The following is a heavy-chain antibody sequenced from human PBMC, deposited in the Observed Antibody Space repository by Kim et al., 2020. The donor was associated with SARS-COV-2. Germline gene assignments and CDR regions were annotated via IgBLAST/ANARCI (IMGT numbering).Heavy chain of an antibody. D-gene: IGHD3-3*01. J-gene: IGHJ4*02. CDR1: GGSISSYY. Sequence: SETLSLTCTVSGGSISSYYWSWIRQPPGKGLEWIGYIYYSGSTNYNPSLKSRVTISVDTSKNQFSLKLSSVTAADTAVYYCARHYTNYDFWSGYNDYWGQGTLVTVSS. CDR2: IYYSGST. V-gene: IGHV4-59*08. CDR3: ARHYTNYDFWSGYNDY.